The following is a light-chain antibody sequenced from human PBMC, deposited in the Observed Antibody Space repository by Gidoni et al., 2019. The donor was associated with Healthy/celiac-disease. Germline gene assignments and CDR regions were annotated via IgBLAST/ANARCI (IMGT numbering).Light chain of an antibody. CDR3: QQSYSTPYT. V-gene: IGKV1-39*01. Sequence: DIQMTQSPSTLSASVGDRVTITCRASQSISSYLNWYQQKPGKAPKLLIYAASSLQSGVHARFSGCGSRTHLILNVRSLQPEDFATDYCQQSYSTPYTFGQGTKLEIK. CDR1: QSISSY. CDR2: AAS. J-gene: IGKJ2*01.